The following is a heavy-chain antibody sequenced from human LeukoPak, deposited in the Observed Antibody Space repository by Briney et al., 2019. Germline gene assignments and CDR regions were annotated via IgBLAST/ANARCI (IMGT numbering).Heavy chain of an antibody. V-gene: IGHV4-59*08. D-gene: IGHD4-11*01. CDR2: IYYSGST. Sequence: SETLSLTCTVSGGSISSYYWSWVRQPPGKGLEWIGYIYYSGSTNYNPSLKSRVTISVDTSKNQFSLKLSSVTAADTAVYYCARQGLQSNFDYWGQGTLVTVSS. J-gene: IGHJ4*02. CDR1: GGSISSYY. CDR3: ARQGLQSNFDY.